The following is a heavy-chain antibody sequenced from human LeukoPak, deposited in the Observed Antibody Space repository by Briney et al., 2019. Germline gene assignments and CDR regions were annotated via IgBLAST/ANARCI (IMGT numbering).Heavy chain of an antibody. V-gene: IGHV3-30*02. CDR2: IRYDGSNK. Sequence: GGSLRLSCAASGFTFSSYGMHWVRQAPGKGLEWVAFIRYDGSNKYYADSVKGRFTISRDNSKNTLYLQMNSLRAEDTAVYYCAKALVINAYYFDYWGQGALVTVSS. CDR3: AKALVINAYYFDY. D-gene: IGHD3-9*01. CDR1: GFTFSSYG. J-gene: IGHJ4*02.